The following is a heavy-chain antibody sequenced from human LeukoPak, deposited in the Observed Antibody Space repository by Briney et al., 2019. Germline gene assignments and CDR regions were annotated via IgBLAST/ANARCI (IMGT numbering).Heavy chain of an antibody. V-gene: IGHV3-74*01. CDR1: GFTFSDYW. Sequence: PGGSLRLSCAASGFTFSDYWMHWVRQAPGKGLVWVSHINADEDRAAYADSVKGRFTISRDNAKNSLYLQMNSLRVEDTAVYYCAKEGRSLQTYWGQGTLVTVSS. D-gene: IGHD5-24*01. CDR3: AKEGRSLQTY. J-gene: IGHJ4*02. CDR2: INADEDRA.